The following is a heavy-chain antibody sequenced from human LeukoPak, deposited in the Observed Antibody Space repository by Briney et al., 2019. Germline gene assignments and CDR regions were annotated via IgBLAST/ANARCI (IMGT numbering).Heavy chain of an antibody. J-gene: IGHJ4*02. D-gene: IGHD6-19*01. V-gene: IGHV3-23*01. CDR1: GLTFSNYA. Sequence: GGSLRLSCAVTGLTFSNYAMSWVRQAPGKGPEWVSDISGSGGVTHYADSVKGRFSISRDNSKNTLYLQMSSLRAEDTAVYYCAKGPLIEVAGTTWDYWGQGTLVTVSP. CDR3: AKGPLIEVAGTTWDY. CDR2: ISGSGGVT.